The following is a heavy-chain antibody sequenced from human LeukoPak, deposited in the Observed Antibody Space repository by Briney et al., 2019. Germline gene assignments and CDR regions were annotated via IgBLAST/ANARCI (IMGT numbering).Heavy chain of an antibody. CDR3: ASGGPPLNS. J-gene: IGHJ4*02. CDR1: GFTFSSYW. Sequence: PGGSLRLSCAASGFTFSSYWMHWVRQAPGKGLVWVSRINSDGSNTNYADSVKGRFTISRDNAKNTLYLLMNTLRAEDTAVYYCASGGPPLNSWGQGTLVTVSS. V-gene: IGHV3-74*01. D-gene: IGHD4-23*01. CDR2: INSDGSNT.